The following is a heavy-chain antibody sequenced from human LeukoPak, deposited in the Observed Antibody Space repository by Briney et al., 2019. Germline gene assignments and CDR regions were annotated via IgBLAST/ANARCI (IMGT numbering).Heavy chain of an antibody. J-gene: IGHJ4*02. CDR2: IYPGDSDI. CDR1: RYKFANFW. Sequence: GESLKISCQGSRYKFANFWIGWVRQTPGKGLEWMGIIYPGDSDIRYSPSFQGQVTISADKSISTAYLQWSSLKASDTAMYYCARQRYSGSYGHWGQGTLVTVSS. D-gene: IGHD1-26*01. CDR3: ARQRYSGSYGH. V-gene: IGHV5-51*01.